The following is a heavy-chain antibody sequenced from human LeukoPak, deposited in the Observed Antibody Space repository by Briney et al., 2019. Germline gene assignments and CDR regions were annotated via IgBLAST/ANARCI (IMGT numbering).Heavy chain of an antibody. CDR3: AKGAAAGTNWYFDL. CDR2: INPNSGGT. Sequence: GASVKVSCKASGYTFTGYYMHWVRQAPGQGLEWMGWINPNSGGTNYAQKFQGRVTMTRDTSISTAYMELSRLRSDDTAVYYCAKGAAAGTNWYFDLWGRGTLVTVSS. J-gene: IGHJ2*01. CDR1: GYTFTGYY. V-gene: IGHV1-2*02. D-gene: IGHD6-13*01.